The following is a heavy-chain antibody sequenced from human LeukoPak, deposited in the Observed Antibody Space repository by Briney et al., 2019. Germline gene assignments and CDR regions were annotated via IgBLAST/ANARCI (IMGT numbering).Heavy chain of an antibody. Sequence: GASVKVSCKASGYTFTNFGISWVRQAPGQGLEWMGWISAYNGNTNYAQRLQGRVTMTTDTSTSTAYMGLRSLRSDDTAVYYCARDRDYGDYNTQDLFVYWGQGTLVTVSS. J-gene: IGHJ4*02. CDR2: ISAYNGNT. V-gene: IGHV1-18*01. CDR3: ARDRDYGDYNTQDLFVY. D-gene: IGHD4-17*01. CDR1: GYTFTNFG.